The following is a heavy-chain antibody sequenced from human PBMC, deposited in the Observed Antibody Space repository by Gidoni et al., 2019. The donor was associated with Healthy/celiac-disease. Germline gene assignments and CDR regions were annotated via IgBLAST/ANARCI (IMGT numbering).Heavy chain of an antibody. CDR1: GFPFSSYW. CDR2: IKQDGSEK. D-gene: IGHD6-13*01. Sequence: EVQLVESGGGLVQPGGSLRLSCAASGFPFSSYWMSWVRQAPGKGLEWVANIKQDGSEKYYVDSVKGRFTISRDNAKNSLYLQMNSLRAEDTAVYYCARGMRGIAAAGTVAYWGQGTLVTVSS. CDR3: ARGMRGIAAAGTVAY. V-gene: IGHV3-7*01. J-gene: IGHJ4*02.